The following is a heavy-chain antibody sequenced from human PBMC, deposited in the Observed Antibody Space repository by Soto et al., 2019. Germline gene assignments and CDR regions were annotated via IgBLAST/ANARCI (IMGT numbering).Heavy chain of an antibody. CDR1: GFSLSTSGVG. J-gene: IGHJ1*01. CDR2: IYWDDDK. V-gene: IGHV2-5*02. D-gene: IGHD6-19*01. CDR3: AHRTGVGWYSSGYFQH. Sequence: QITLKESGPTLVKPTQTLTLTCTFSGFSLSTSGVGVGWIRQPPGKALEWLALIYWDDDKRYSPSLKSRLTITKDTSKNQVVLTMTNMDPVDTATYYCAHRTGVGWYSSGYFQHWGQGTLVTVSS.